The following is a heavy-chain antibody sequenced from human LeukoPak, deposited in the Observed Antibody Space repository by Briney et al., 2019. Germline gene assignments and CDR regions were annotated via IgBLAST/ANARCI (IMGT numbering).Heavy chain of an antibody. CDR3: ARERDGRFSDY. V-gene: IGHV3-7*01. Sequence: QAGGSLRLSCAVSGLIFRSYWMSWVRQAPGKGLEWVANINQDGSEKYFVDSVRGRFTISRDNAKNSLHLVMDTLRVEDTGLYYCARERDGRFSDYWGQGTLVTVSS. J-gene: IGHJ4*02. CDR1: GLIFRSYW. D-gene: IGHD5-24*01. CDR2: INQDGSEK.